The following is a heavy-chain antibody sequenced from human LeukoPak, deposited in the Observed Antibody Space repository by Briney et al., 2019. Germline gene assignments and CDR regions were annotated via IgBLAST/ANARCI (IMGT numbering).Heavy chain of an antibody. D-gene: IGHD3-22*01. Sequence: GGSLRLSCAASGFTFSSYSMNWVRQAPGKGLEWVAVISYDGSNKYYADSVKGRFTISRDDSKNTLYLQMNSLRVEDTAVYYCARDDGGYNSSGYYYVRASYFDYWGQGTLVTVSS. J-gene: IGHJ4*02. V-gene: IGHV3-30*03. CDR1: GFTFSSYS. CDR3: ARDDGGYNSSGYYYVRASYFDY. CDR2: ISYDGSNK.